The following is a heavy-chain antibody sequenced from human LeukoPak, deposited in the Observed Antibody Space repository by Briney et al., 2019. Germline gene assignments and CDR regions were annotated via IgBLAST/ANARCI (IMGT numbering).Heavy chain of an antibody. J-gene: IGHJ4*02. CDR3: ARLSHAYYYDSSGYLGD. D-gene: IGHD3-22*01. CDR1: GFTVSSNY. CDR2: FYSGGRT. V-gene: IGHV3-53*01. Sequence: GGSLRLSCAASGFTVSSNYMSWVRQTPGKGLEWVSVFYSGGRTYYADSVKGRFTISRDRSKNTLYLQMNSLRAEDTAVYYCARLSHAYYYDSSGYLGDWGQGTLVTVSS.